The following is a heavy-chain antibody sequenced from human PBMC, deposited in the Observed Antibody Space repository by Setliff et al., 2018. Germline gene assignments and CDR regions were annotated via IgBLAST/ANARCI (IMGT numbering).Heavy chain of an antibody. V-gene: IGHV4-59*12. D-gene: IGHD6-19*01. CDR2: MFHSGNL. CDR3: AREQWLDPPGYYYMDV. J-gene: IGHJ6*03. CDR1: GGSINAYY. Sequence: SETLSLTCTVSGGSINAYYWTWIRQPPGKGLEWIGYMFHSGNLNYNPSLNSRVSISIDKSKNQFSLKLSSVTAADTAVYYCAREQWLDPPGYYYMDVWAKGTTVTVSS.